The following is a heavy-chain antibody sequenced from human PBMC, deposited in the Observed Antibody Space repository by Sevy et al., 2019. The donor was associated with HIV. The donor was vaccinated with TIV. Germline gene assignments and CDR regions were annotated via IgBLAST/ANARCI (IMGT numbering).Heavy chain of an antibody. Sequence: GGSLRLSCAASGFPFSSYWMSWVRQAPGKGLEWVANIKQDGSEKYYVDSVKGRFNISRDKAKNSLYLQMNSLRAEDTAVYYCARDYQDPYCGGDCYPYYFDYRGQGTLVTVSS. CDR1: GFPFSSYW. D-gene: IGHD2-21*02. CDR2: IKQDGSEK. CDR3: ARDYQDPYCGGDCYPYYFDY. J-gene: IGHJ4*02. V-gene: IGHV3-7*01.